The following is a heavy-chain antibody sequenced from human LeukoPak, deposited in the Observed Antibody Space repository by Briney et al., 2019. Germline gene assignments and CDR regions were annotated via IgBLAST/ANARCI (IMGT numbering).Heavy chain of an antibody. V-gene: IGHV4-39*01. D-gene: IGHD5-18*01. Sequence: SETLSLTCTVSGGSISSSSYYWGWIRQPPGKGLEWIGSIYYSGSTYYNPSLKSRVTISVDTSKNQFSLKLSSVTAADTAVYYCARQAGGYSYGYRLSWFDPWGQGTLVTVSS. J-gene: IGHJ5*02. CDR2: IYYSGST. CDR3: ARQAGGYSYGYRLSWFDP. CDR1: GGSISSSSYY.